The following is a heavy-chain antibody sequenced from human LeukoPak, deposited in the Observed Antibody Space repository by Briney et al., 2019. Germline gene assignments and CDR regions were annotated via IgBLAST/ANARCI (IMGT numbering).Heavy chain of an antibody. Sequence: SETLSLTCTVSGGSISGYYWSWIRQPPGKGLEWIGYIYYSGSTNYNPSLQSRVTISVDTSKNQFSLKLSSVTAADTAVYYCARGKVGATDFDYWGQGTLVTVSS. CDR2: IYYSGST. CDR3: ARGKVGATDFDY. CDR1: GGSISGYY. J-gene: IGHJ4*02. V-gene: IGHV4-59*12. D-gene: IGHD1-26*01.